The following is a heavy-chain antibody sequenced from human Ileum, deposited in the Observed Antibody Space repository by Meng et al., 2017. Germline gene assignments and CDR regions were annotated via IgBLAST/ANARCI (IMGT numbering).Heavy chain of an antibody. CDR1: GFTFRSYG. V-gene: IGHV3-33*01. Sequence: QECQVEAWGGVVQPGKSLRLSCAASGFTFRSYGMHWVRQATGKGLEWVAVIWFDGSKTYYADSVKGRFTVSRDNSKNTLYLQMNSLRADDTAVYYCARYRSGSSDYWGPGTLVTVSS. CDR3: ARYRSGSSDY. D-gene: IGHD6-19*01. J-gene: IGHJ4*02. CDR2: IWFDGSKT.